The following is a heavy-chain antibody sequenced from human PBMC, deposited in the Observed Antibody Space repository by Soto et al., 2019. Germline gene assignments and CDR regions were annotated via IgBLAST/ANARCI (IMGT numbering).Heavy chain of an antibody. D-gene: IGHD3-3*01. CDR1: GGSISSGDYY. V-gene: IGHV4-30-4*01. J-gene: IGHJ4*02. CDR3: ARYPGVGYFDY. CDR2: IYYSGST. Sequence: SESLSLTYTVSGGSISSGDYYWSWIRQPPGKGLEWIGYIYYSGSTYYNPSLKSRVTISADTSKNQFSLKLSSVTAADTAMYYCARYPGVGYFDYWGQGTSVTVSS.